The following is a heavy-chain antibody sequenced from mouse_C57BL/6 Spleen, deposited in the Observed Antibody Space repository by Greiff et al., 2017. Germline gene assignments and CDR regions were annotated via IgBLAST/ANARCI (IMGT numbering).Heavy chain of an antibody. CDR3: ARSAPYYAMDY. Sequence: VQLQQSGPELVKPGASVKLSCKASGYTFTSYDINWVKQRPGQGLEWIGWIYPRDGSTKYNEKFKGKATLTVDTSSSTAYMELHSLTSEDSAVYFWARSAPYYAMDYWVQGTSVTVSA. D-gene: IGHD6-1*01. J-gene: IGHJ4*01. V-gene: IGHV1-85*01. CDR2: IYPRDGST. CDR1: GYTFTSYD.